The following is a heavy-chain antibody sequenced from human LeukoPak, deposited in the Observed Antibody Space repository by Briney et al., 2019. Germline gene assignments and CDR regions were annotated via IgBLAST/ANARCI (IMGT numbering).Heavy chain of an antibody. D-gene: IGHD3-22*01. CDR3: ATNYYDSSGLTDY. J-gene: IGHJ4*02. V-gene: IGHV4-34*01. CDR1: GGSFSGYY. Sequence: SETLSLTCAVSGGSFSGYYWSWIRQPPGKGLERIGEINHSGSTNYNPSLKSRVTISVDTSKNQFSLKLSSVTAADTAVYYCATNYYDSSGLTDYWGQGTLVTVSS. CDR2: INHSGST.